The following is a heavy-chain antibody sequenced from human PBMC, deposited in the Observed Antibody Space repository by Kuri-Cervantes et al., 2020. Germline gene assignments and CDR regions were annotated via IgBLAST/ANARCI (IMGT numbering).Heavy chain of an antibody. CDR3: ARDRDSSGWYSGLYYYYGMDV. CDR1: GFTFSSYW. J-gene: IGHJ6*02. D-gene: IGHD6-19*01. Sequence: GESLKISCEVSGFTFSSYWMHWVRQVPGKGLVWVSRINSDGSITSYADSVKGRFTISRDNAKNSLYLQMNSLRAEDTAVYYCARDRDSSGWYSGLYYYYGMDVWGQGTTVTVSS. V-gene: IGHV3-74*01. CDR2: INSDGSIT.